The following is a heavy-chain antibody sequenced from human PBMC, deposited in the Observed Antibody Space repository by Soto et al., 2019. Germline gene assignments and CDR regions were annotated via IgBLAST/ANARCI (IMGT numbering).Heavy chain of an antibody. J-gene: IGHJ4*02. CDR1: GGTFSRYA. Sequence: QVQLVQSGAEVKKPGSSVKVSSKASGGTFSRYALSWVRQAPGQGPEWMGGIVPIFGTPNYAQKFQGRVTITADVSTSTAYMELSSLRSEDTAMYYCARGVYSDSSGYYFFFWGQGTLVTVSS. V-gene: IGHV1-69*01. D-gene: IGHD3-22*01. CDR2: IVPIFGTP. CDR3: ARGVYSDSSGYYFFF.